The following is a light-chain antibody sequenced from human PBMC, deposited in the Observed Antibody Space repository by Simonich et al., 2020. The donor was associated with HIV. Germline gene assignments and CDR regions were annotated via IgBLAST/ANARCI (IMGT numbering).Light chain of an antibody. V-gene: IGKV2-29*02. Sequence: DIVMTQTPLSLSVTPGQPASISCKSSQSLLHTDGRTYLYWYLQKPGQSPQLLIYAVSSRFSGVPDRFSGSGSGTDFTLKISRVEAEDVGLYYCMQYIHLPWTFGQGTKVEIK. J-gene: IGKJ1*01. CDR2: AVS. CDR3: MQYIHLPWT. CDR1: QSLLHTDGRTY.